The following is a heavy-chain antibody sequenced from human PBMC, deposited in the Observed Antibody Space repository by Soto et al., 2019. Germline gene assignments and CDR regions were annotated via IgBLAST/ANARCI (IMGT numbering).Heavy chain of an antibody. J-gene: IGHJ4*02. CDR3: TRGDY. CDR2: ISYSGST. CDR1: GDSMTTVGYY. V-gene: IGHV4-31*03. Sequence: QVQLQESGPGLVKPSQTLSLTCTVSGDSMTTVGYYWTWIRQHPGRGLEWIGFISYSGSTYYSSSLEGRVAISADTSKNQFSLKLNSVTAADTAVYYCTRGDYWGQGTLVTVSS.